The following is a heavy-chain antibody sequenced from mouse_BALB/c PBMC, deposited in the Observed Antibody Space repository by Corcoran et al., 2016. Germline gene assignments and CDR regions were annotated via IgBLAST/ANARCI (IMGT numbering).Heavy chain of an antibody. Sequence: QVQLQQSGAELMKPGASVKISCKATGYTFSSYWIEWVKQRPGHGLEWIGEILPGSGSTNYNEKFKGKATFTADTSSNTAYMQRSSLTSEDSAGYYGARRGLGMDYWGQGTSVTVSS. V-gene: IGHV1-9*01. J-gene: IGHJ4*01. CDR3: ARRGLGMDY. CDR2: ILPGSGST. D-gene: IGHD3-3*01. CDR1: GYTFSSYW.